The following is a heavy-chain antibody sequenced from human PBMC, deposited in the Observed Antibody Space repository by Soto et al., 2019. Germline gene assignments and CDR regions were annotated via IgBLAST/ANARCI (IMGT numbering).Heavy chain of an antibody. CDR3: AREGPRPYYYYGMDV. Sequence: GASVKVSCKSSGYTFSMSGIGWVRQAPGQGLEWMGWISGYNGNTNYEQKFQDRVTMTTDTTTNTAYMELRSLRSDDTAVYYCAREGPRPYYYYGMDVWGQGTTVTVSS. V-gene: IGHV1-18*01. CDR1: GYTFSMSG. J-gene: IGHJ6*02. CDR2: ISGYNGNT.